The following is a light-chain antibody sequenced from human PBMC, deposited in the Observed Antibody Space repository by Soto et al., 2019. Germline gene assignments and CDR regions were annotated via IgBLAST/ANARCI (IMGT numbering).Light chain of an antibody. CDR2: DAS. J-gene: IGKJ4*01. Sequence: EIVLTQSPATLSLSPGERATLSCRASQSVSRYLAWYQQKPGQAPRLLIYDASNRATGIPARFSGSGSGTEFTLTIIRLEPEDYAVYYCQQHSNWPPLTFGGGTKVEIK. V-gene: IGKV3-11*01. CDR1: QSVSRY. CDR3: QQHSNWPPLT.